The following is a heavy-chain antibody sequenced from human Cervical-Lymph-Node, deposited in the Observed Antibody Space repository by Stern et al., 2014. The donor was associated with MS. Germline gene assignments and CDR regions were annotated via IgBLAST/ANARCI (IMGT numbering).Heavy chain of an antibody. CDR3: ARIRRVYDFWSGYNDYFYNGMDV. D-gene: IGHD3-3*01. J-gene: IGHJ6*02. CDR1: GFSLSTNGMC. V-gene: IGHV2-70*01. Sequence: QVTLRESGPALVKPTQTLTLTCTLSGFSLSTNGMCVTWIRQPPGKALEWLALIDWDDDKYYNTSLKTRLPISKDTSKNQVVLTMTNMDPVDTGTYYCARIRRVYDFWSGYNDYFYNGMDVWGQGTTVTVS. CDR2: IDWDDDK.